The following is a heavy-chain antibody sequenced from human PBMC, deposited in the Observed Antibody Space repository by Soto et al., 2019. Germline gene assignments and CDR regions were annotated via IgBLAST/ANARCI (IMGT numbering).Heavy chain of an antibody. CDR3: ARAQRLTGLMTVFDY. CDR1: GVSFNSGSYY. D-gene: IGHD1-1*01. J-gene: IGHJ4*02. Sequence: SETLSLTCTVSGVSFNSGSYYWSWIRQLPGKGLDWIGCRYYSGNTYYNPTVKMRLMISIDTTDNQFYMKLTSVTVAAMDFCYCARAQRLTGLMTVFDYWGQGTLVTVSS. V-gene: IGHV4-31*03. CDR2: RYYSGNT.